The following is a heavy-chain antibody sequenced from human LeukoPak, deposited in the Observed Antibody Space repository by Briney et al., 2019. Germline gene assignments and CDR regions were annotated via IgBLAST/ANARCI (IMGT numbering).Heavy chain of an antibody. J-gene: IGHJ6*03. CDR2: IYYSGST. V-gene: IGHV4-59*08. CDR1: GGSISSYY. CDR3: ARLSVIVGAALEYYYYYMDV. Sequence: SQTLSLTCTVSGGSISSYYWSWIRQPPGKGLEWIGYIYYSGSTNYNPSLKSRVTISVDTSKNQFSLKLSSVTAADTAVYYCARLSVIVGAALEYYYYYMDVWGQGTTVTVSS. D-gene: IGHD1-26*01.